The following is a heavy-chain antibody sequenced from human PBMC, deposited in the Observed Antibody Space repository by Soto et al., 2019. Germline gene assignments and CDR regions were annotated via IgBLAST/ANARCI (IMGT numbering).Heavy chain of an antibody. CDR2: ISGSSSYI. J-gene: IGHJ6*03. Sequence: EVQLVESGGGLVKPAGSLRLACAGSGFSFRDYSMNWLRQARGKALEWVSCISGSSSYIYYTDPLKGRFTVSRDNANISLYLQMNSLRAQDTAVYYCARDGAYCSVIGCRDYYHYMDVWGKGTTVTVSS. CDR3: ARDGAYCSVIGCRDYYHYMDV. D-gene: IGHD2-15*01. V-gene: IGHV3-21*01. CDR1: GFSFRDYS.